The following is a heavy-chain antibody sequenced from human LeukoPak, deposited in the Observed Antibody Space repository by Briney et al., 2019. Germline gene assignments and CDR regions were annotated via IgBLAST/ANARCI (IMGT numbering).Heavy chain of an antibody. D-gene: IGHD1-26*01. J-gene: IGHJ4*02. CDR3: ARDRGGGNYAIDY. CDR2: INPNSGGT. V-gene: IGHV1-2*02. CDR1: GYTFTGYY. Sequence: ASVKVSCKASGYTFTGYYIHWVRQTPGQGLEWMGWINPNSGGTNYAQKFQGRVTMTRDTSVSTVYMELSRLRSDDTAVYYCARDRGGGNYAIDYWGREPWSPSPQ.